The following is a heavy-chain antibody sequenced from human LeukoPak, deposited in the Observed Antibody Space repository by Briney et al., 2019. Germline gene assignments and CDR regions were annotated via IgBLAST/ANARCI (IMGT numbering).Heavy chain of an antibody. CDR1: GFSLSTYI. Sequence: GGSLRLSCAASGFSLSTYIMNWVRQAPGKGLEWVSAISGGADLIYYADSVKGRFIISRDNSKNTLSLQMNSLRAEDTAVYYCAKATGDGGTFHYWGQGTLVTVSS. CDR3: AKATGDGGTFHY. V-gene: IGHV3-23*01. J-gene: IGHJ4*02. CDR2: ISGGADLI. D-gene: IGHD7-27*01.